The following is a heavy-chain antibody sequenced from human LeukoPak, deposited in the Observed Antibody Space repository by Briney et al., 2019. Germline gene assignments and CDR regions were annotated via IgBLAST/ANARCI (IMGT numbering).Heavy chain of an antibody. CDR3: ARVLWFGELAFDY. CDR1: GYTFTGYY. CDR2: INPNSGGT. Sequence: ASVKVSCKASGYTFTGYYMHWVRQAPGQGLERMGWINPNSGGTNYAQKFQGRVTMTRDTSISTAYMELSRLRSDDTAVYYCARVLWFGELAFDYWGQGTLVTVSS. J-gene: IGHJ4*02. V-gene: IGHV1-2*02. D-gene: IGHD3-10*01.